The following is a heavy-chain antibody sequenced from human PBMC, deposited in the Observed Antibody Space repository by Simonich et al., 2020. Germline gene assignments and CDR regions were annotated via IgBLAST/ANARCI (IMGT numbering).Heavy chain of an antibody. CDR2: INPNSGGT. D-gene: IGHD3-3*01. J-gene: IGHJ6*03. V-gene: IGHV1-2*02. Sequence: QVQLVQSGAEVKKPGASVKVSCKASGYTFTGYYMHWVRQAPGQGLEWRGWINPNSGGTNYDQKFQGRVTMTRDTSISTAYMELSRLRYDDTAVYYCARGGVQYYYYYMDVWGKGTTVTVSS. CDR3: ARGGVQYYYYYMDV. CDR1: GYTFTGYY.